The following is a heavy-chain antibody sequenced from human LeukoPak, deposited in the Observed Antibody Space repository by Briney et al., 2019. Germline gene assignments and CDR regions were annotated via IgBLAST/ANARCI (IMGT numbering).Heavy chain of an antibody. D-gene: IGHD2-15*01. J-gene: IGHJ4*02. V-gene: IGHV3-30-3*01. CDR3: ASVSEDIAKPGGY. CDR2: ISYDGSNK. CDR1: GFTFSSYA. Sequence: GRSLRLSCAASGFTFSSYAMHWVRQAPGKGLEWVAVISYDGSNKYYADSVKGRFTISRDNAKNSLYLQMHSLRAEDTAVYYCASVSEDIAKPGGYWGQGTLVTVSS.